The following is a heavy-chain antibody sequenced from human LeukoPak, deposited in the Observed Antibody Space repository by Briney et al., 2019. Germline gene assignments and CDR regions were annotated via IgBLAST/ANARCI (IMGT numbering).Heavy chain of an antibody. D-gene: IGHD2-2*01. CDR3: TTGHYSTSGDY. J-gene: IGHJ4*02. Sequence: PGGFLRLSCVASGFTFRDAYMNWVRQAPGKGLEWVGRIKTKSDRGTTDYAAPVKGRFTITRDDSKSTLYLQMDSLKTDDTAMYYCTTGHYSTSGDYWGQGTLVTVSS. CDR2: IKTKSDRGTT. V-gene: IGHV3-15*01. CDR1: GFTFRDAY.